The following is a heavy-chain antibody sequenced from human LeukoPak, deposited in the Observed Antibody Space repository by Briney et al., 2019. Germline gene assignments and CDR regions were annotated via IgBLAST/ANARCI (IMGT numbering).Heavy chain of an antibody. CDR1: GGTFSSYA. D-gene: IGHD2-2*01. Sequence: SVKVSCKASGGTFSSYAISWVRQAPGQGLEWMGRIIPMLGVANYAQNFQGRVTITADKSTSTAYMELSSLRSEDTAVYYCARLGYCSSNSCPYTDPFDPWGQGTLVTVSS. CDR2: IIPMLGVA. V-gene: IGHV1-69*04. J-gene: IGHJ5*02. CDR3: ARLGYCSSNSCPYTDPFDP.